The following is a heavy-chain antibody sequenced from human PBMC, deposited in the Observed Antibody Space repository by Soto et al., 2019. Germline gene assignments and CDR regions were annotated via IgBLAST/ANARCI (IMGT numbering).Heavy chain of an antibody. Sequence: SETLSLTCTVSGGSISRGGYYWSWIRQNPGKGLEWIGYTYNSVSTYYNPSLKSRVTISVDTSKNQFSLKLTSVTAADTAVYYCARRNHSGPEVGYFDYWGQGTLVTVSS. CDR2: TYNSVST. J-gene: IGHJ4*02. CDR3: ARRNHSGPEVGYFDY. CDR1: GGSISRGGYY. D-gene: IGHD1-26*01. V-gene: IGHV4-31*03.